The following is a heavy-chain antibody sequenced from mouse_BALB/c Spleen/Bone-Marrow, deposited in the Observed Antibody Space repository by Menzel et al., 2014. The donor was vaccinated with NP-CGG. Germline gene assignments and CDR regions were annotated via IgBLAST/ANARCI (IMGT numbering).Heavy chain of an antibody. V-gene: IGHV1-26*01. CDR3: ARSRYFDN. D-gene: IGHD3-3*01. J-gene: IGHJ2*01. CDR2: INPNTDGT. Sequence: EVQLQQSGPELVKPGTSVKMSCKASGYTFTDYYMMWVRQSHGKSLEWIGHINPNTDGTFYNQKFKGKATLTVDKSSSPAYMQLNSLTSEDSAVYYCARSRYFDNWGQGTTLTVSS. CDR1: GYTFTDYY.